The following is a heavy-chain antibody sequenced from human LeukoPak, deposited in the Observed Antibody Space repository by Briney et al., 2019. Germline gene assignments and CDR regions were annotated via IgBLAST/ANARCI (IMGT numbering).Heavy chain of an antibody. CDR1: GGSISSSSYY. D-gene: IGHD6-19*01. CDR3: ARHGLLIGGSGWDFDY. J-gene: IGHJ4*02. Sequence: SETLSLTCTVSGGSISSSSYYWGWIRQPPGKGLEWIGSIYYSGSTYYNPSLKSRVTISVDTSKNQFSLKLSSVTAADTAVCYCARHGLLIGGSGWDFDYWGQGTLVTVSS. CDR2: IYYSGST. V-gene: IGHV4-39*01.